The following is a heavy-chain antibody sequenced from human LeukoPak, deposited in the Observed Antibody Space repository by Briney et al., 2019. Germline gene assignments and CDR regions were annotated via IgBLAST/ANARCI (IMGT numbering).Heavy chain of an antibody. Sequence: TGGSLRLPCAASGFTFSSYAMRWVRQAPGKGLEWVSAISGSGGSTYYADSVKCRFTISRDNSKNTLYLQMNSLRAEDTAVYYCAKCIHDSDFDYWGQGTLVTVYS. CDR2: ISGSGGST. J-gene: IGHJ4*02. CDR3: AKCIHDSDFDY. CDR1: GFTFSSYA. V-gene: IGHV3-23*01. D-gene: IGHD2-21*02.